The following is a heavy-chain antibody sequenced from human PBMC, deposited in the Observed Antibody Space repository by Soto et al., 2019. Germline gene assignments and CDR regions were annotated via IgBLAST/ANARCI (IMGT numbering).Heavy chain of an antibody. CDR3: ARNYGDYVDCFDY. J-gene: IGHJ4*02. Sequence: SETLSLTCTVSGGSISSYYWSWIRQPPGKGLEWIGYIYYSGSTNYNPSLKSRVTISVDTSKNQFSLKLSSVTAADTAVYYCARNYGDYVDCFDYWGQGTLVTVSS. CDR2: IYYSGST. V-gene: IGHV4-59*01. D-gene: IGHD4-17*01. CDR1: GGSISSYY.